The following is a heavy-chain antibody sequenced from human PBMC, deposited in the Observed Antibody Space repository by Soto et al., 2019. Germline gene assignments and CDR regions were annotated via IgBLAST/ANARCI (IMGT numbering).Heavy chain of an antibody. J-gene: IGHJ4*02. D-gene: IGHD6-13*01. V-gene: IGHV3-30*18. CDR3: AKGHSSSWYYFDY. CDR1: GFTFSTYA. Sequence: GSLRLSCAASGFTFSTYAMHWVRQAPGKGLEWVAVMSYDGSKKYYADSVKGRFTISRDNSKNTLYLQMNSLRAEDTAVYYCAKGHSSSWYYFDYWGQGTLVTVS. CDR2: MSYDGSKK.